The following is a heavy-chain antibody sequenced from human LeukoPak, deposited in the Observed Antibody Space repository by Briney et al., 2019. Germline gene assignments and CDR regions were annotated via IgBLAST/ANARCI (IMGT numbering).Heavy chain of an antibody. J-gene: IGHJ4*02. D-gene: IGHD3-16*01. CDR3: AREHGGPDC. CDR2: IRQDGSEK. Sequence: IRQDGSEKYYVDSLKGRFTISRDNAKRSLYLQINSLRAEDTAVYYCAREHGGPDCWGRGTLVTVSS. V-gene: IGHV3-7*01.